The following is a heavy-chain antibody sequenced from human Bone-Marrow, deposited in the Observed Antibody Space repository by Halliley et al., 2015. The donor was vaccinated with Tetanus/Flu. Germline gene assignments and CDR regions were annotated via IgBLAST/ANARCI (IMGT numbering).Heavy chain of an antibody. CDR1: GGSIGNYY. CDR2: IYYSGGT. V-gene: IGHV4-59*01. J-gene: IGHJ6*02. Sequence: TLSLTCTVSGGSIGNYYWTWIRQPPGKGLEWIGYIYYSGGTNYNRSLKSRVTISVDKSKNQFSVNLRSVTAADTAVYYCAREAYSYYGMDVGGQGTTVIVSS. CDR3: AREAYSYYGMDV.